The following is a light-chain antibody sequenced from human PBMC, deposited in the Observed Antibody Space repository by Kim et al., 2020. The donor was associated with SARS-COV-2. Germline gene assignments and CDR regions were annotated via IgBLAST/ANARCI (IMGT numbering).Light chain of an antibody. J-gene: IGLJ2*01. CDR1: SSNIGSNT. Sequence: QSVLTQPPSASGTPGQRVTISCSGSSSNIGSNTVNWYQQLPGTAPKLLIYSNNQRPSGVPDRFSGSKSGTSASLAISGLQSEDEADYYCAAWDDSLNGPFNVVFGGGTQLTVL. V-gene: IGLV1-44*01. CDR2: SNN. CDR3: AAWDDSLNGPFNVV.